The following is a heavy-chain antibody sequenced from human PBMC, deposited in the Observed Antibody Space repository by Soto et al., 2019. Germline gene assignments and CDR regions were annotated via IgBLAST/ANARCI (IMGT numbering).Heavy chain of an antibody. J-gene: IGHJ3*02. V-gene: IGHV6-1*01. CDR2: TYYRSKWYN. CDR1: GDSVSSNSAA. D-gene: IGHD1-1*01. CDR3: ARWEGNWNDLGPDAFDI. Sequence: SQTLSLTCAISGDSVSSNSAAWNWIRQSPSRGLEWLGRTYYRSKWYNDYAVSVKSRITINPDTSKNQFSLQLNSVTPEDTAVYYCARWEGNWNDLGPDAFDIWGQGTMVTVSS.